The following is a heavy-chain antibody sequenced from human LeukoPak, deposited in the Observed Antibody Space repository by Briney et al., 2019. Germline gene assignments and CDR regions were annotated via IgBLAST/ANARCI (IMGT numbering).Heavy chain of an antibody. CDR2: INPSGGST. Sequence: ASVKVSYKASGYTFTSYYMHWVRQAPGQGLEWMGIINPSGGSTSYAQKFQGRVTMTRDTSTSTVYMELSSLRSEDTAVYYCARGKLERRSRRYFDYWGQGTLVTVSS. CDR1: GYTFTSYY. D-gene: IGHD1-1*01. CDR3: ARGKLERRSRRYFDY. V-gene: IGHV1-46*03. J-gene: IGHJ4*02.